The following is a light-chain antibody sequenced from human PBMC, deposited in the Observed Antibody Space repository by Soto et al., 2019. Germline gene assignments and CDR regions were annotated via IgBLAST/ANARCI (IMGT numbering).Light chain of an antibody. J-gene: IGKJ5*01. CDR1: QSVTTN. V-gene: IGKV3-15*01. CDR3: QQYSNWPPIT. CDR2: GAS. Sequence: EIVMTQSPATVSVSPGGRATLSCRATQSVTTNLAWYQQKPGQAPRLLIYGASTRATDIPARFSGSGSGTEFTLTISSLQSEDFAVYYCQQYSNWPPITFGQGTRLEIK.